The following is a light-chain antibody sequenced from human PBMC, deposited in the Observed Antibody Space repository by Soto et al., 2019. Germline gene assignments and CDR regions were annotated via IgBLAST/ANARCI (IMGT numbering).Light chain of an antibody. Sequence: QSVLTQPASVSGSPGQSITISCTGTSSDVGGYNYVSWYQQHPGEAPKLMIYEVSNQPSGVSNRFSGSKSGNTASLTISGLQAENEADYYCSSYTSSDTYVFGTRTKVT. CDR3: SSYTSSDTYV. CDR1: SSDVGGYNY. CDR2: EVS. J-gene: IGLJ1*01. V-gene: IGLV2-14*01.